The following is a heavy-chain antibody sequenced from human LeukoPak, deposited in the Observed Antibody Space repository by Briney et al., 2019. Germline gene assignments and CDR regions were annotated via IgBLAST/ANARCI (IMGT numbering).Heavy chain of an antibody. CDR2: ISSSGSNI. D-gene: IGHD6-19*01. CDR3: ARDRGSGWYVDY. V-gene: IGHV3-48*03. CDR1: GFTFSSSE. J-gene: IGHJ4*02. Sequence: GGSLRLSCAASGFTFSSSEMNWVRQAPGKGLEWVSYISSSGSNIFYADSVKGRFTISRDNAKNSLYLQMNSLRAEDTAVYYCARDRGSGWYVDYWGQGTLVTVSS.